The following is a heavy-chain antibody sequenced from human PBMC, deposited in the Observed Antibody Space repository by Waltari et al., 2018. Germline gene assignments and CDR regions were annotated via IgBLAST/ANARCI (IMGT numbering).Heavy chain of an antibody. CDR2: RSFDTSTK. J-gene: IGHJ4*02. CDR1: GFTFSNYG. D-gene: IGHD5-12*01. Sequence: QVQLVESGGGVIQPGGSLRLSCAASGFTFSNYGKHWVRQTPGKGLEWVAFRSFDTSTKYYADSVKGRFTISSDRSKNTVYLQMNSLTTEDAAVYYCAKDSAFRYSLYANYYFEFWGQGTLVTVSS. CDR3: AKDSAFRYSLYANYYFEF. V-gene: IGHV3-30*18.